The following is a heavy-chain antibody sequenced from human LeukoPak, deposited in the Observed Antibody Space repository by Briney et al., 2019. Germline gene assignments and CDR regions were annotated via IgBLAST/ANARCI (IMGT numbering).Heavy chain of an antibody. V-gene: IGHV3-30*03. CDR3: ARENYYDTSGYYIVSGFDL. Sequence: GGSLRLSCAASGFTFSSYGMHWVRQAPGKGLEWVAVISYDGSNKYYADSVKGRFTISRDNSKNTLYLQMNSLRAEDTAVYYCARENYYDTSGYYIVSGFDLWGQGTMVTVSS. J-gene: IGHJ3*01. CDR2: ISYDGSNK. D-gene: IGHD3-22*01. CDR1: GFTFSSYG.